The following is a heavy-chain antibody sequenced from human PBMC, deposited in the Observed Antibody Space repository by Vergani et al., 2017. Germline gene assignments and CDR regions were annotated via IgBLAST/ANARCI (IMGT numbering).Heavy chain of an antibody. D-gene: IGHD3-9*01. CDR3: AKDLLRYFDWLLKD. CDR1: GFTFSSYG. J-gene: IGHJ4*02. V-gene: IGHV3-33*06. CDR2: IWYDGSNK. Sequence: QVQLVESGGGVVQPGRSLRLSCAASGFTFSSYGMHWVRQAPGKGLEWVAVIWYDGSNKYYADSVKGRFTISRDNSKNTLYLQMNSLRAEDTAVYYCAKDLLRYFDWLLKDWSQGTLVTVSS.